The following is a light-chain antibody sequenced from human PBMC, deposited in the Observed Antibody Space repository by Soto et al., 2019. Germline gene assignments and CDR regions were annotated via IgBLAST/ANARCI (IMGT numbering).Light chain of an antibody. CDR2: ATS. CDR1: QGIGND. J-gene: IGKJ4*01. CDR3: LHHNTYPLS. V-gene: IGKV1-17*01. Sequence: DIQMTQSPSFLFASVGDRVTITCRASQGIGNDLGWYQQKPGKAPRRLIYATSSLHSGVPSRFSGSGSGTEFTLTLSSLQPEDFASYYCLHHNTYPLSFGGGTKVEIK.